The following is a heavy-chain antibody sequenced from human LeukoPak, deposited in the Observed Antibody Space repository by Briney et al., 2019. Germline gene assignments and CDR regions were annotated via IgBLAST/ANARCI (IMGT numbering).Heavy chain of an antibody. J-gene: IGHJ4*02. CDR3: ARGPGTPYYFDY. D-gene: IGHD1-7*01. CDR1: GGSISSSNYY. V-gene: IGHV4-39*07. Sequence: SETLSLTCTVSGGSISSSNYYWDWIRQPPGKGLEWIVSVYYTGSTYYDPSLKSRVTISVDTSKNQFSLELTSVTAADTAVYYCARGPGTPYYFDYWGQGTLVTVSS. CDR2: VYYTGST.